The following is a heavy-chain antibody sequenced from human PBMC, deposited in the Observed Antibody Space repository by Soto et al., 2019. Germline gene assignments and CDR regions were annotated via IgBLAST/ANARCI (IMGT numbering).Heavy chain of an antibody. CDR3: AKLFYSSSFYYYYGMDV. Sequence: GGSLRLSCAASGFTFSSYAMSWVRQAPGKGLEWVSAISGSGGSTYYADSVKGRFTISRDNSKNTLYLQMNSLRAEDTAVYYCAKLFYSSSFYYYYGMDVWGQGTKVTVSS. D-gene: IGHD6-6*01. J-gene: IGHJ6*02. CDR1: GFTFSSYA. V-gene: IGHV3-23*01. CDR2: ISGSGGST.